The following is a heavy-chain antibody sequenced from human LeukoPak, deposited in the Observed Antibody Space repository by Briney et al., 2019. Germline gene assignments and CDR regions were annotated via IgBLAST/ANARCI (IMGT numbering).Heavy chain of an antibody. Sequence: SETLSLTCAVYGGSFSGYYWSWIRQPPGKGLEWIGEINHSGSTNYNPSLKSRVTISVDTSKNQFSLKLSSVTAADTAVYYCARCVYYYDSSGYPSWGQGTLVTVSS. D-gene: IGHD3-22*01. CDR2: INHSGST. J-gene: IGHJ5*02. V-gene: IGHV4-34*01. CDR3: ARCVYYYDSSGYPS. CDR1: GGSFSGYY.